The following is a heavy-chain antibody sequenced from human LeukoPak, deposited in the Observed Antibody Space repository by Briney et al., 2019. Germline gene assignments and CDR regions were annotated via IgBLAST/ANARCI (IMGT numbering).Heavy chain of an antibody. D-gene: IGHD3-3*01. CDR3: ARHWDGVVIIDY. J-gene: IGHJ4*02. CDR2: IYHSGST. CDR1: GYSTSSGYY. V-gene: IGHV4-38-2*01. Sequence: SETLSLTCAVSGYSTSSGYYWAWSRRPPGKGREWIGLIYHSGSTYYTPSLKRLVTISGDTSKNQFSLKLSSVTAADTAVYYCARHWDGVVIIDYWGQGTLVTVSS.